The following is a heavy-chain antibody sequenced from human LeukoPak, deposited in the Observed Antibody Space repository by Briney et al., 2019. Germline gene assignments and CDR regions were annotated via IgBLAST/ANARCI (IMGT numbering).Heavy chain of an antibody. CDR1: GFTFSDYS. CDR2: ISAGSNYI. J-gene: IGHJ4*02. Sequence: KTGGSLRLSCAASGFTFSDYSMNWVRQAPGKGLEWVSSISAGSNYIYYGDSVKGRFTISRDNAKNSLYLQMNSLRAEDTAVYYCVRSGDYWGQGTLVTVSS. CDR3: VRSGDY. D-gene: IGHD3-3*01. V-gene: IGHV3-21*01.